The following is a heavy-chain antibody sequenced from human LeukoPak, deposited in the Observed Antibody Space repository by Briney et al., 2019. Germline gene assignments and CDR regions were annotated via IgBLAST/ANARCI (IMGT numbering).Heavy chain of an antibody. CDR3: ATQTQYGSSYDY. Sequence: PSETLSLTCTVSGASITSNSYYWSWIRQPPGKGLEWIGRVYTSGSTNYNPSLKSRVTMSVHTSKNQFSLKLDSVTAADTAVYYCATQTQYGSSYDYWGQGTLVTVSS. CDR1: GASITSNSYY. D-gene: IGHD6-6*01. V-gene: IGHV4-39*07. J-gene: IGHJ4*02. CDR2: VYTSGST.